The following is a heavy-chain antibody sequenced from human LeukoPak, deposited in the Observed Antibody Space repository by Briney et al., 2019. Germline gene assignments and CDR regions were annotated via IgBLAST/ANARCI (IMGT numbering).Heavy chain of an antibody. CDR1: GDSISSYY. Sequence: PSETLSLTCIVSGDSISSYYWSWIRQPAGKGLEWIGRFYTSGSTNYNPSLKSRVIMSVDTSQNQFSLKLSSVTAADTAVYYCAREALIEGFYYYMDVWGKGTTVTVSS. D-gene: IGHD3-22*01. J-gene: IGHJ6*03. V-gene: IGHV4-4*07. CDR2: FYTSGST. CDR3: AREALIEGFYYYMDV.